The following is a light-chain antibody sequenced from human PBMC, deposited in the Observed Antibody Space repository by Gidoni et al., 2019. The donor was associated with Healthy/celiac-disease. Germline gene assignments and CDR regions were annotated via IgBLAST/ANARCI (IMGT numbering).Light chain of an antibody. J-gene: IGKJ4*01. CDR1: QSVSSN. CDR2: GAS. V-gene: IGKV3-15*01. CDR3: QQYNNWPPLT. Sequence: IVLTQSPATLSVSPGESATLSCRASQSVSSNLAWYQQNPGQAPRLLIYGASTRATGIPARFSGSGSGTEFTLTISSLQSEDFAVYYCQQYNNWPPLTFGGGTKVEIK.